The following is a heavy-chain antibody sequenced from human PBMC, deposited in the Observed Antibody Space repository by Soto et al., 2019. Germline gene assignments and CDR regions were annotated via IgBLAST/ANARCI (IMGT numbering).Heavy chain of an antibody. V-gene: IGHV1-69*13. CDR3: ARVGLQSDYGPYYFDY. CDR2: IIPIFGTA. J-gene: IGHJ4*02. CDR1: GGTFSSYA. Sequence: SVKVSCKASGGTFSSYAISWVRQAPGQGLEWMGGIIPIFGTANYAQKFQGRVTITADESTSTAYMELSSLRSEDTAVYYCARVGLQSDYGPYYFDYWGQGTLATVSS. D-gene: IGHD4-17*01.